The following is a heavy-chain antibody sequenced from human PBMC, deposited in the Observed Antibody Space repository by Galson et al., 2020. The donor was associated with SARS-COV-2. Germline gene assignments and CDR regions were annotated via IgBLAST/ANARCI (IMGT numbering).Heavy chain of an antibody. J-gene: IGHJ4*02. CDR2: IYSCGST. CDR1: GFTVSSNY. CDR3: AREVGAVIDY. V-gene: IGHV3-53*01. D-gene: IGHD1-26*01. Sequence: GESLKISCAASGFTVSSNYMSWVRQAPGKGLEWVSVIYSCGSTYYADSVKGRFTISRDNSKNTLYLQMNSLRAEDTAVYYCAREVGAVIDYWGQGILVTVSS.